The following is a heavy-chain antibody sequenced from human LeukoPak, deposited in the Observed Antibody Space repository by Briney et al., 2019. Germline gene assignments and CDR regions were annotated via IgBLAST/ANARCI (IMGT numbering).Heavy chain of an antibody. CDR1: ADSISSSSFY. V-gene: IGHV4-39*07. CDR3: ARDDWLVTTSSPNWFDP. CDR2: IYYSGST. Sequence: SETLSLTCTVSADSISSSSFYWGWIRQPPGKGLEWIGNIYYSGSTYYNPSLKSRVTISVDTSKNQFSLKLSSVTAADTAVYYCARDDWLVTTSSPNWFDPWGQGTLVTVSS. D-gene: IGHD4-17*01. J-gene: IGHJ5*02.